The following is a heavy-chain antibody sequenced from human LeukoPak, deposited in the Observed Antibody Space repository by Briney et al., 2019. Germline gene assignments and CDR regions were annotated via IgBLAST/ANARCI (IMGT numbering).Heavy chain of an antibody. CDR1: GYTXTSYA. D-gene: IGHD2-2*01. CDR3: ASYCSSTSCYWDGMDV. V-gene: IGHV7-4-1*01. Sequence: ASVKVSCKASGYTXTSYAMNWVRQAPGQGLEWMAWINTNTGNPTYAQGFTGRFVFSLDTSVSTAYLQICSLKAEDTAVYYCASYCSSTSCYWDGMDVWGQGTTVTVSS. CDR2: INTNTGNP. J-gene: IGHJ6*02.